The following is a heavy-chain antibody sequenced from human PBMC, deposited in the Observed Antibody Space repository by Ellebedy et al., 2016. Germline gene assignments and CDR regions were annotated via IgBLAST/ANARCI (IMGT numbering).Heavy chain of an antibody. CDR3: ARQSRSIEVAGYWFDP. J-gene: IGHJ5*02. CDR2: IYPGDSDT. CDR1: GYSFTSYW. V-gene: IGHV5-51*01. D-gene: IGHD6-19*01. Sequence: GESLKISXKGSGYSFTSYWIGWVRQMPGKGLEWMGIIYPGDSDTRYSPSFQGQVTISADKSISTAYLQWSSLKASDTAMYYCARQSRSIEVAGYWFDPWGQGTLVTVSS.